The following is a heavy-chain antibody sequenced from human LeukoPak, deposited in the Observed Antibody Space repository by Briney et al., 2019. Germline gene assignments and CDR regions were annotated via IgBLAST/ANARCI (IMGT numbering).Heavy chain of an antibody. CDR3: AKDVGINSHYYYGMDV. CDR2: FSWNSGSI. Sequence: SLRLSWAASGFTFDDYAMHWVRQAPGKGLELGFGFSWNSGSIGYADSVKGRFTISRDNAKNSLYLQMNSLRAEDTALYYCAKDVGINSHYYYGMDVWGQGTTVTVSS. V-gene: IGHV3-9*01. J-gene: IGHJ6*02. D-gene: IGHD1-26*01. CDR1: GFTFDDYA.